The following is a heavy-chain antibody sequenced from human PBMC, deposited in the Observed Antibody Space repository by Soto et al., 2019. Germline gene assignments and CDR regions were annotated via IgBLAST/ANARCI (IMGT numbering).Heavy chain of an antibody. D-gene: IGHD3-3*01. CDR2: IWYDGSNK. Sequence: GGSLRLSCAASGFTFSSYGMHWVRQAPGRGLEWVAVIWYDGSNKYYADSVKGRFTISRDNSKNTLYLQMNSLRAEDTAVYYCARESPFGVVIKGNPYYYYGMDVWGQGTTVTVS. CDR1: GFTFSSYG. J-gene: IGHJ6*02. V-gene: IGHV3-33*01. CDR3: ARESPFGVVIKGNPYYYYGMDV.